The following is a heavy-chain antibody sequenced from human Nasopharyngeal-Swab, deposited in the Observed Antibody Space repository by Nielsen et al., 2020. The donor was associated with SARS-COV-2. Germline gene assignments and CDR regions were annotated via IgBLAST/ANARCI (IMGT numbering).Heavy chain of an antibody. CDR2: IGDKAHNYAT. V-gene: IGHV3-73*01. D-gene: IGHD4/OR15-4a*01. CDR3: TTDYYFDY. CDR1: GFVFSGSA. J-gene: IGHJ4*02. Sequence: GESLKLSCAASGFVFSGSAIHWVRQASGRGLEWVGRIGDKAHNYATTYAASVKGRFTISRYDSKNTAFLQMDSLNTEDTALYYCTTDYYFDYWGQGTLVTVSS.